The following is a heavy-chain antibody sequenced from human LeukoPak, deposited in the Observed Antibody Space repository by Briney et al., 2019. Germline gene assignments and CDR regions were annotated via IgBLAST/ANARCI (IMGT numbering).Heavy chain of an antibody. CDR2: ISYDGSNK. CDR3: AREGFGGATPTALDY. Sequence: PGRSLRLSCAASGFTFSSYGMHWVRQAPGKGLEWVAVISYDGSNKYYADSVKGRFTISRDNSKNTLYLQMNSLRAEDTAVYYCAREGFGGATPTALDYWGQGTLVTVSS. J-gene: IGHJ4*02. CDR1: GFTFSSYG. V-gene: IGHV3-30*03. D-gene: IGHD1-26*01.